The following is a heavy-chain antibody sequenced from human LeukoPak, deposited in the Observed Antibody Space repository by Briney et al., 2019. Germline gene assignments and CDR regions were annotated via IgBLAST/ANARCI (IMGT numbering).Heavy chain of an antibody. Sequence: GGSLRLSCAASGFTFSSNWMHWVRQAPGKGLEWVSYISSSGSTIYYADSVKGRFTISRDKAKNSLYLQMNSLRAEETAVYYCARTLWLQLMGGFDYWGQGTLVTVSS. CDR1: GFTFSSNW. CDR2: ISSSGSTI. D-gene: IGHD5-24*01. J-gene: IGHJ4*02. V-gene: IGHV3-48*01. CDR3: ARTLWLQLMGGFDY.